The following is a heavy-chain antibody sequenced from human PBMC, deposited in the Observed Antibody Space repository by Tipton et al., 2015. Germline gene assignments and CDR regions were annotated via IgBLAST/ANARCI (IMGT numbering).Heavy chain of an antibody. CDR3: ARGHSAGSYYSCWFDP. CDR2: IYYSGST. V-gene: IGHV4-59*01. Sequence: GLVKPSETLSLTCTVSGGSISRYYWSWIRQPPGKGLEWIGYIYYSGSTNYNPSLKSRVTVLLDTSKTQFSLSLTSVTAADTAVYYCARGHSAGSYYSCWFDPWGQGTLVTVSS. D-gene: IGHD2-15*01. J-gene: IGHJ5*02. CDR1: GGSISRYY.